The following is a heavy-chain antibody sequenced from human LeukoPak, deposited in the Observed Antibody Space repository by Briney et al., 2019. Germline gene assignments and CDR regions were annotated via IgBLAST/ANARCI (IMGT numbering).Heavy chain of an antibody. CDR1: GFTFSSYG. Sequence: GGSLRFSCAASGFTFSSYGMHWVRQAPGKGLEWVAVISYDGSNKYYADSVKGRFTISRDNSKNTLYLQMNSLRAEDTAVYYCAGEWYSGYWGQGTLVTVSS. CDR2: ISYDGSNK. D-gene: IGHD6-13*01. J-gene: IGHJ4*02. V-gene: IGHV3-30*03. CDR3: AGEWYSGY.